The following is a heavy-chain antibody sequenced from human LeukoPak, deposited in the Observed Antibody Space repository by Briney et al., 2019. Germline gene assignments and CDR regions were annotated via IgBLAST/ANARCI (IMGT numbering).Heavy chain of an antibody. Sequence: GGSLRLSCAASGFTFSSYGMHWVRQAPGKGLEWVAVISYDGSNKYYADSVKGRFTISRDNSKNTLYLQMNSLRAEDTAVYYCAKAVAESDDGMDVWGQGTTVTVSS. CDR3: AKAVAESDDGMDV. V-gene: IGHV3-30*18. CDR1: GFTFSSYG. CDR2: ISYDGSNK. J-gene: IGHJ6*02. D-gene: IGHD6-19*01.